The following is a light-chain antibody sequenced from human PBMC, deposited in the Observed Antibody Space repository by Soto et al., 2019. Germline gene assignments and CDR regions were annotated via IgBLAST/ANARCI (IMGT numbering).Light chain of an antibody. CDR2: AAS. CDR3: QQYYRWPQT. Sequence: MTQSPATLSVSPGERATLSCRASQSLSFNLAWYQQKPGQAPRLLIYAASTRATGIPARFSGSGSGTEFTLTISSLQSEDFAVYYCQQYYRWPQTFDQRSKV. V-gene: IGKV3-15*01. CDR1: QSLSFN. J-gene: IGKJ1*01.